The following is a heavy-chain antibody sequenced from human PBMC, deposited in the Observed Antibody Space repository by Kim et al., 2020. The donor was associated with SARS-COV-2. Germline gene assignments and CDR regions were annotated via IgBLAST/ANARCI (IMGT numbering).Heavy chain of an antibody. CDR1: GYTFTSYH. CDR2: IAPGGGTT. Sequence: ASVKVSCKASGYTFTSYHVHWVRQAPGQGLEWMGIIAPGGGTTSYAQKFQVRVTVTRDTSTSTVYMELSSLTFDDTAVYFCAREGGDITSSAVDYWGQGT. V-gene: IGHV1-46*01. D-gene: IGHD2-2*01. J-gene: IGHJ4*02. CDR3: AREGGDITSSAVDY.